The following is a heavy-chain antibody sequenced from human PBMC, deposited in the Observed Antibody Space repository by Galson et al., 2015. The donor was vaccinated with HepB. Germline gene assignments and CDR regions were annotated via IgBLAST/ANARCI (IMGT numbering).Heavy chain of an antibody. Sequence: SLRLSCAVSGITFDIYAMSWVRQAPGKGLEWVSSISGRAENTYYADSVKGRFTISRDNSKNTMYLQMNSLRADDTAVYYCAKGTRHRFLEGRIFDYWGQGTLVTVSS. J-gene: IGHJ4*02. V-gene: IGHV3-23*01. D-gene: IGHD3-3*01. CDR1: GITFDIYA. CDR2: ISGRAENT. CDR3: AKGTRHRFLEGRIFDY.